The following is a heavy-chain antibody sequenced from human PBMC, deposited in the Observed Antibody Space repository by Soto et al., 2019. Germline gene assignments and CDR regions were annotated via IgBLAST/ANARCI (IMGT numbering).Heavy chain of an antibody. Sequence: PSETLSLTCTVSGGSISSDYWSWIRQPPGKGLEWIGCIYDSGSSSYNPSLKSRVTISLDTSKSQFSLKLSSVTAADTAVYYCVSSTVAYYFDYWGQGTLVTVSS. D-gene: IGHD4-17*01. J-gene: IGHJ4*02. CDR3: VSSTVAYYFDY. V-gene: IGHV4-59*08. CDR2: IYDSGSS. CDR1: GGSISSDY.